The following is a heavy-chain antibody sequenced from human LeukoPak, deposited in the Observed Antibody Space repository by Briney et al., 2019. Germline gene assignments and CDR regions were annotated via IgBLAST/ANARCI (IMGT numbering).Heavy chain of an antibody. CDR1: GFTFSNYD. Sequence: GGSLRLSCAASGFTFSNYDMHWVRQAPGKGLEYVSHISADGGSTYYAISVKGRFTISRDNSKNTLYLQMGSLRAEDMAVYYCAGGRGYIYGSDYWGQGTLVTVSS. CDR3: AGGRGYIYGSDY. V-gene: IGHV3-64*01. CDR2: ISADGGST. J-gene: IGHJ4*02. D-gene: IGHD5-18*01.